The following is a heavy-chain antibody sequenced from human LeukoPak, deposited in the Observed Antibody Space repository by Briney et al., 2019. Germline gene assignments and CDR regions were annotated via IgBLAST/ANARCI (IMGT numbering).Heavy chain of an antibody. J-gene: IGHJ6*02. Sequence: SETLPLTCAVSGDSISSEGYSWSWIRQPPGKGLEWIGYIYHSGSTYYNPSLKSRVTISVDRSKNQFSLNLSSVTAADTAVYYCARETRYCGGGSCYSGMDVWGQGTTVTVSS. CDR3: ARETRYCGGGSCYSGMDV. D-gene: IGHD2-15*01. CDR2: IYHSGST. V-gene: IGHV4-30-2*01. CDR1: GDSISSEGYS.